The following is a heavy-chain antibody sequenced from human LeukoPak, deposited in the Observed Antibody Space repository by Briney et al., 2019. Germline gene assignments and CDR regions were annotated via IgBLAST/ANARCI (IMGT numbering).Heavy chain of an antibody. D-gene: IGHD6-25*01. CDR3: ARERTPHLAAPLAY. CDR1: GFTFSSYS. V-gene: IGHV3-48*04. J-gene: IGHJ4*01. Sequence: GGSLRLSCAASGFTFSSYSFNWVRQAPGKGLEWISYTSTTGYTVYYADSAKGRFTVSRDNAKDSLYLQMNSLGVEDTAVYYCARERTPHLAAPLAYWGRGTLVAVSS. CDR2: TSTTGYTV.